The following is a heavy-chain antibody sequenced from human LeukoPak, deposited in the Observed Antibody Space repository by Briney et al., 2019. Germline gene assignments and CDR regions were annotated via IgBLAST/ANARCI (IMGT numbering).Heavy chain of an antibody. CDR2: ITKSGSTI. CDR1: GFTFSSYE. J-gene: IGHJ4*02. V-gene: IGHV3-48*03. D-gene: IGHD6-13*01. Sequence: GGSLRLSCAASGFTFSSYEMNWVRQAPGKGLEWVSYITKSGSTIYYADSVKGRFTISRDDSKNTLYLQMNSLRSEDTSLYYCARETGYSSSWPLAYWGQGTLVTVSS. CDR3: ARETGYSSSWPLAY.